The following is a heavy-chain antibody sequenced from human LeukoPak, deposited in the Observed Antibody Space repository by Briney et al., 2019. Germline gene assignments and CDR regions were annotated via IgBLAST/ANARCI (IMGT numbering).Heavy chain of an antibody. D-gene: IGHD6-19*01. Sequence: SETLSLTCTVSGGSISSSSYYWGWIRQPPGKGLEWIGSIYYGGNIYYNPSLKSRVTISVDTSKNQFSLNLSSVTAADTAVYYCARDIHTSDWTKFDYWGQGTSVTVSS. J-gene: IGHJ4*02. CDR3: ARDIHTSDWTKFDY. V-gene: IGHV4-39*07. CDR1: GGSISSSSYY. CDR2: IYYGGNI.